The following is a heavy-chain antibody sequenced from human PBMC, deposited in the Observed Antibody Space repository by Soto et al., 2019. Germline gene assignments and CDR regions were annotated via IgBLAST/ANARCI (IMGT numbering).Heavy chain of an antibody. Sequence: ASVKVSWKASGYKFTTYFIHWVRQAPGQGLEWMGMIHPSGDTGYAQKFRGRVTMTIDTSTTTAYMELRNLTSEDTAVYFSVRGYCTTSPCSGDFQFWGQGTLVTVSS. CDR1: GYKFTTYF. CDR3: VRGYCTTSPCSGDFQF. V-gene: IGHV1-46*01. J-gene: IGHJ1*01. CDR2: IHPSGDT. D-gene: IGHD2-15*01.